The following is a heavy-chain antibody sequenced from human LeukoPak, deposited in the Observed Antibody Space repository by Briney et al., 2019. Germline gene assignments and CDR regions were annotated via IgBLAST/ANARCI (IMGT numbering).Heavy chain of an antibody. J-gene: IGHJ3*02. CDR3: ARGRDGYNDAFDI. CDR1: GGSVSSGSYY. D-gene: IGHD5-24*01. CDR2: IYYSGST. V-gene: IGHV4-61*01. Sequence: PSETLSLTCTVSGGSVSSGSYYWSWIRQPPGRGLEWIGYIYYSGSTNYNPSLKSRVTISVDTSKNQFSLKLSSVTAADTAVYYCARGRDGYNDAFDIWGQGTMVTVSS.